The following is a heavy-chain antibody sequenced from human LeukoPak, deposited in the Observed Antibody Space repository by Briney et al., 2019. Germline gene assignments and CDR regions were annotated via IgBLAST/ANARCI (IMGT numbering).Heavy chain of an antibody. CDR1: GGTFSSYD. CDR2: MSPNSGNT. CDR3: ARDHLLFRQPPNWFDP. V-gene: IGHV1-8*02. J-gene: IGHJ5*02. D-gene: IGHD1-14*01. Sequence: ASVKVSCKASGGTFSSYDINWVRQATGQGLEWMGWMSPNSGNTGYAQKFQGRVTMTRNTSISTAYMELSSLRSEDTAVYYCARDHLLFRQPPNWFDPWGQGTLVTVSS.